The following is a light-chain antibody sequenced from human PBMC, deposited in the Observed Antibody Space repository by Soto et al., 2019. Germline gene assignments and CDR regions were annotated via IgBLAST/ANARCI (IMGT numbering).Light chain of an antibody. J-gene: IGKJ4*01. CDR2: AAS. V-gene: IGKV1-12*01. CDR1: QVISSW. CDR3: QQPSSFPFT. Sequence: DIQMTQSPSSLSASVGDRVTITCRASQVISSWLVWYQQKPGKAPKLLIYAASTLQSGVPSRFSGSASGTEFTLTNSSLQPEDFATYYWQQPSSFPFTFGGGTEVQIK.